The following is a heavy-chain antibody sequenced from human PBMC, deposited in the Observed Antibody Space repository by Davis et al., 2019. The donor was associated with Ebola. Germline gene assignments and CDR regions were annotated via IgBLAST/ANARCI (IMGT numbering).Heavy chain of an antibody. CDR2: IYYSGST. V-gene: IGHV4-61*08. CDR1: GGSISSGGYY. CDR3: ARGRLLEWPPTFYGLDV. D-gene: IGHD3-3*01. J-gene: IGHJ6*04. Sequence: GSLRLSCTVSGGSISSGGYYWSWIRQHPGKGLEWIGYIYYSGSTNHNPSLQSRVIISIDTANKQISLKLSSVAAADTAVYYCARGRLLEWPPTFYGLDVWGKGTTVTVSS.